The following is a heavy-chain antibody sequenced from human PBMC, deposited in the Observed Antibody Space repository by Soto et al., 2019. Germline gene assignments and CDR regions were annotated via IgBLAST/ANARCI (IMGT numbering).Heavy chain of an antibody. D-gene: IGHD5-18*01. CDR1: GFTFGDYA. V-gene: IGHV3-49*03. CDR3: TRENTAMVYYFDY. Sequence: SLRLSCTASGFTFGDYAMSWFRQAPGKGLEWVGFIRSKAYGGTTEYAASVKGRFTISRDDSKSIAYLQMNSLKTEDTAVYYCTRENTAMVYYFDYWGQGTLVTVS. J-gene: IGHJ4*02. CDR2: IRSKAYGGTT.